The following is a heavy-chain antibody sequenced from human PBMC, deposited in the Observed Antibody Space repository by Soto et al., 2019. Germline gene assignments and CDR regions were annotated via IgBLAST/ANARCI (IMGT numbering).Heavy chain of an antibody. J-gene: IGHJ4*02. CDR3: ARVERYYYDSSGYQMFDY. D-gene: IGHD3-22*01. V-gene: IGHV1-18*04. Sequence: ASVKVSCKASGYTFTSYGISWVRQAPGQGLEWMGWISAYNGNTNYAQKLQGRVTMTTDTSTSTAYMELRSLRSDDTAVYYCARVERYYYDSSGYQMFDYWGQGTLVTIS. CDR2: ISAYNGNT. CDR1: GYTFTSYG.